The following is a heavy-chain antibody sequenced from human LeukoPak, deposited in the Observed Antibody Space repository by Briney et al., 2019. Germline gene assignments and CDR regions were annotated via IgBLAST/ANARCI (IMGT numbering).Heavy chain of an antibody. J-gene: IGHJ4*02. CDR1: GFTFRFSHYA. CDR3: AKDKITLAAAAFYYFDY. V-gene: IGHV3-23*01. Sequence: GGSLRLSCAASGFTFRFSHYAMSWVRQAPGKGLEWVSAISGSGGSTYYADSPKGRFSISRDNSKNTLYLQMNSLRAEDTAVYYCAKDKITLAAAAFYYFDYWGQGTLVTVSS. CDR2: ISGSGGST. D-gene: IGHD6-13*01.